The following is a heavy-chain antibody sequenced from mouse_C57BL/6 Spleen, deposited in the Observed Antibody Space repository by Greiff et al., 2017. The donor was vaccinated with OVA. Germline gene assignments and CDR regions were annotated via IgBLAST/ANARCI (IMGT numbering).Heavy chain of an antibody. J-gene: IGHJ4*01. V-gene: IGHV1-64*01. CDR2: IHPNSGST. CDR3: ARGELGLGRAMDY. D-gene: IGHD4-1*01. CDR1: GYTFTSYW. Sequence: QVHVKQPGAELVKPGASVKLSCKASGYTFTSYWMHWVKQRPGQGLEWIGMIHPNSGSTNYNEKFKSKATLTVDKSSSTAYMQLSSLTSEDSAVYYCARGELGLGRAMDYWGQGTSVTVSS.